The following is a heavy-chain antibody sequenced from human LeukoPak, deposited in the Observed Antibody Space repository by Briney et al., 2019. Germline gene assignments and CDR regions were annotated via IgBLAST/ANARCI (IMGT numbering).Heavy chain of an antibody. CDR3: ARAPRLAYCGGDCYDFDY. CDR1: GFTFSDYY. J-gene: IGHJ4*02. D-gene: IGHD2-21*02. CDR2: ISSSSSYI. Sequence: GGSLRLSCAASGFTFSDYYMSWIRQAPGKGLEWVSYISSSSSYIYYADSVKGRFTISRDNAKNSLYLQMNSLRAEDTAVYYCARAPRLAYCGGDCYDFDYWGQGTLVTVSS. V-gene: IGHV3-11*06.